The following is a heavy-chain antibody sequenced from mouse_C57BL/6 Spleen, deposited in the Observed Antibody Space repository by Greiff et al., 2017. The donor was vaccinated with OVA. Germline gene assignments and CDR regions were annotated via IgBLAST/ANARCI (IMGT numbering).Heavy chain of an antibody. CDR2: IDPSDSDT. CDR1: GYTFTSYW. Sequence: QVQLQQSGAELVRPGSSVKLSCKASGYTFTSYWMHWVKQRPIQGLEWIGNIDPSDSDTHYNQKFKDKATLTVDKSSSTAYMQLSSLTSEDSAVYYCAGARGSGTYAMDYWGQGPSVTVSS. D-gene: IGHD4-1*01. CDR3: AGARGSGTYAMDY. J-gene: IGHJ4*01. V-gene: IGHV1-52*01.